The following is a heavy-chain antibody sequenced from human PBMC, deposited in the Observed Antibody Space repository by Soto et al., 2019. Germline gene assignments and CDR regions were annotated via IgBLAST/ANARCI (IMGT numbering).Heavy chain of an antibody. J-gene: IGHJ4*02. Sequence: QVQLVQSGAEVKKPGASVKVSCKASGYTFTSYGISWVRQAPGQGLEWMGWISAYNGNTNYAQKLQGRATMTTDTSTNTDYMELRSLRAAETDVYYCASKRSSVPLDYWGQGTLVTVSS. D-gene: IGHD3-10*01. V-gene: IGHV1-18*01. CDR2: ISAYNGNT. CDR3: ASKRSSVPLDY. CDR1: GYTFTSYG.